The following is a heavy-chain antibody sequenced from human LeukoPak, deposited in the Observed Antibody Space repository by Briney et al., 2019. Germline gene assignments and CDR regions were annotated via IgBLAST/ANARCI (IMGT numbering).Heavy chain of an antibody. CDR2: ISAYNGNT. V-gene: IGHV1-18*01. J-gene: IGHJ4*02. CDR3: ARDRVPAAMKNYFDY. D-gene: IGHD2-2*01. Sequence: GASVKVSCKASGYTFTSYGISWVRQAPGRGLEWMGWISAYNGNTNYAQKLQGRVTMTTDTSTSTAYMELRSLRSDDTAVYYCARDRVPAAMKNYFDYWGQGTLVTVSS. CDR1: GYTFTSYG.